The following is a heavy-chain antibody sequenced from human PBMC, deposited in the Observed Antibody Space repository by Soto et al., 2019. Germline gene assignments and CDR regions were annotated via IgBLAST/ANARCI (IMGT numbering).Heavy chain of an antibody. Sequence: QITLKESGPTLVKPTQTLTLTCIFSGFSLRTSGVGVGWIRQPPGKALEWLGFIYWNDDKRYGPSLKSRLTITQDTSKNQVVLTMTNMDPVDTATYYCAKSGSSGWYGWFDPWGQGTLVTVSS. CDR1: GFSLRTSGVG. V-gene: IGHV2-5*01. J-gene: IGHJ5*02. CDR3: AKSGSSGWYGWFDP. CDR2: IYWNDDK. D-gene: IGHD6-19*01.